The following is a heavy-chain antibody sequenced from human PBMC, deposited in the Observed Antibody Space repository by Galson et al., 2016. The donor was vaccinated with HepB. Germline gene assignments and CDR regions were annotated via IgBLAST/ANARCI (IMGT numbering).Heavy chain of an antibody. J-gene: IGHJ4*02. V-gene: IGHV3-21*03. CDR1: GFTFTRYS. Sequence: SLRLSCATSGFTFTRYSMNWVRQAPGKGLEWISSISSSSTYIYYADSVKGRFTVSRDNAETSLYLQMNNLRVEDTGVYYCARYSAYWGQGTLVTVSS. CDR2: ISSSSTYI. CDR3: ARYSAY. D-gene: IGHD2-21*01.